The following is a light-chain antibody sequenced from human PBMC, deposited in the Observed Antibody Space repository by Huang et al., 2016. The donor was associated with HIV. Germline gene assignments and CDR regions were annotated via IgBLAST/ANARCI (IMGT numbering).Light chain of an antibody. V-gene: IGKV3-11*01. CDR2: DAS. CDR1: QSVSSS. CDR3: QQRNNWPYT. J-gene: IGKJ2*01. Sequence: EIVLTQSPATLSLSPGERATLSCRASQSVSSSLAWYQQRPGQAPRLLIYDASNRATDFPARFSDSGSGTDFTLTISSLEPEDSAVYYCQQRNNWPYTFGQGTKLEIK.